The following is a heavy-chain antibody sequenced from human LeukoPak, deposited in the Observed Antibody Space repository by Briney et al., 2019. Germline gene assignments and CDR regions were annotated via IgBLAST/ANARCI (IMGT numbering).Heavy chain of an antibody. CDR1: GYTLTEVS. CDR3: PTASCCGWPYFDY. V-gene: IGHV1-24*01. D-gene: IGHD6-19*01. Sequence: GASAKVSRKVSGYTLTEVSMHWVRPTPGEGRGRMGGFDTEEGETIYAQKFQGSVNMTQNTSTDTAYMELSSLRSEDTAVYYCPTASCCGWPYFDYWAQGPLVPVSS. CDR2: FDTEEGET. J-gene: IGHJ4*02.